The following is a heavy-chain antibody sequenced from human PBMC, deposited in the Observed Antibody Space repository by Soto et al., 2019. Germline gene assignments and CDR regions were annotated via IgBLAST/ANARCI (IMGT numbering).Heavy chain of an antibody. J-gene: IGHJ1*01. Sequence: ETRSLTCAVSVYSVIGFYYCGCIRHPPWKGLEWIGSIYHSGSTYYNPSLKSRVTISVDTSKNQFSLKLSSVTAADTAVYYCARDRGGGSYPWGQGTLVTVSS. CDR3: ARDRGGGSYP. CDR1: VYSVIGFYY. CDR2: IYHSGST. V-gene: IGHV4-38-2*02. D-gene: IGHD1-26*01.